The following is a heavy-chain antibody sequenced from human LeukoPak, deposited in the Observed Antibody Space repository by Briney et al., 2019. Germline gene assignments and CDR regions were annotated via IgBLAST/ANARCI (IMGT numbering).Heavy chain of an antibody. V-gene: IGHV3-11*01. CDR2: ISSSGSTI. J-gene: IGHJ4*02. D-gene: IGHD4-17*01. Sequence: SGGSLRLSCAASGFTFSDYYMSWIRQAPGKGLEWVSYISSSGSTIYYADSVKRRFTISRDNAKNSLYLQMNSLRAEDTAVYYCAKASYGDTQTAYDYWGQGTLVTVSS. CDR1: GFTFSDYY. CDR3: AKASYGDTQTAYDY.